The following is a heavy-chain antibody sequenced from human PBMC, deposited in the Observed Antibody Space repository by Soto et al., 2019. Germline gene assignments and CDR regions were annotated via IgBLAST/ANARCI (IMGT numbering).Heavy chain of an antibody. V-gene: IGHV2-70*04. J-gene: IGHJ4*02. CDR1: GFSLSTSGMR. CDR2: IDWDDDK. CDR3: ARMFHCSGGTCPFDY. Sequence: SGPTLVNPTQTLTLTCTFSGFSLSTSGMRVSWIRQPAGKALEWLARIDWDDDKFYNTSLKTRLAISKDSSKNQVVLTMTNMDPVDTATYYCARMFHCSGGTCPFDYWGQGALVTVSS. D-gene: IGHD2-15*01.